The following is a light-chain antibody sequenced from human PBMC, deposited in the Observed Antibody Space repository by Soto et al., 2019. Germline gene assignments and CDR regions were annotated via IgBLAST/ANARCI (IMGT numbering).Light chain of an antibody. Sequence: EIVLTQSPGTLSLSPGERATLSFRASQRVSSSYLAWYQQKPGQATRLLIYGASSRATGIPDRFSGSGSGTAFTLTISRLEPEDFAVYYCQQYGSSPPLTFGQGTRLDIK. J-gene: IGKJ5*01. V-gene: IGKV3-20*01. CDR1: QRVSSSY. CDR3: QQYGSSPPLT. CDR2: GAS.